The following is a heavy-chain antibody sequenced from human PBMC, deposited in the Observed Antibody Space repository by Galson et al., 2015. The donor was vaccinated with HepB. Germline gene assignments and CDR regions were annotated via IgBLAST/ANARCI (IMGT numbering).Heavy chain of an antibody. CDR1: GVAFGGYW. D-gene: IGHD3-9*01. V-gene: IGHV3-7*01. CDR2: INQDGSEK. CDR3: AKRFYDILNGWHTDFDY. Sequence: SLRLSCAASGVAFGGYWMTWVRQAPGKGLEWVANINQDGSEKYYVDSVRGRFTISRDNAKKSVYLEMNSLRAEDTAVYYCAKRFYDILNGWHTDFDYWGQGTLVTVSS. J-gene: IGHJ4*02.